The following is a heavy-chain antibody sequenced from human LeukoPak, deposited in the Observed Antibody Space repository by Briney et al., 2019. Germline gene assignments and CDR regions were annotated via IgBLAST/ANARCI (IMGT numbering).Heavy chain of an antibody. V-gene: IGHV4-38-2*01. J-gene: IGHJ6*04. CDR3: ARGVGWFGYNYYYGMDV. CDR2: IYHSGGT. D-gene: IGHD3-10*01. CDR1: GYSISSGYY. Sequence: SETLSLTCAVSGYSISSGYYWGWIRPPPGKGLEWIGGIYHSGGTYYNPSLKSRVTISVDTSKNQFSLKLSSVTAADTAVYYCARGVGWFGYNYYYGMDVWGKGTTVTVSS.